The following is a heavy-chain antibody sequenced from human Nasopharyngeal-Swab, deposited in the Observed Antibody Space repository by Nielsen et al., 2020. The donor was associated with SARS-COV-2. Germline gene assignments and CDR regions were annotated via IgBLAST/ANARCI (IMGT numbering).Heavy chain of an antibody. CDR3: ARGRQWLVRYNWFDP. J-gene: IGHJ5*02. CDR1: GGSFSGYY. Sequence: SETLSLTCAVYGGSFSGYYWSWIRQPPGKGLEWIGEINHSGSTNYNPSLKSRVTISVGTSKNQFSLKLSSVTAADTAVYYCARGRQWLVRYNWFDPWGQGTLVTVSS. CDR2: INHSGST. V-gene: IGHV4-34*01. D-gene: IGHD6-19*01.